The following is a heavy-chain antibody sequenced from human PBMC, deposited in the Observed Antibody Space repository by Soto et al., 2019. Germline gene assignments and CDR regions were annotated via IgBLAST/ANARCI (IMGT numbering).Heavy chain of an antibody. CDR2: MNPNSGNT. CDR1: GYTFTSYD. J-gene: IGHJ6*03. Sequence: QVQLVQSGAEVKKPGASVKVSCKASGYTFTSYDINWVRQATGQGLEWMGWMNPNSGNTGYAQKFRGRVTMTRNTSISTAYMEVSSLRSEDTAVYYCARLITMVRGVYYYYYYMDVWGKGTTVTVSS. D-gene: IGHD3-10*01. CDR3: ARLITMVRGVYYYYYYMDV. V-gene: IGHV1-8*01.